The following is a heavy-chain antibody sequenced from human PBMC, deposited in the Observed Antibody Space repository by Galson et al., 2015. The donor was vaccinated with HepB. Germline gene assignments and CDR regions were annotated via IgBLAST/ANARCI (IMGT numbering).Heavy chain of an antibody. CDR2: IYPGDSDT. V-gene: IGHV5-51*01. J-gene: IGHJ5*02. CDR3: ARSHRRYYGSGSYSQPLDP. Sequence: QSGAEVKKPGESLKISCKGSGYSFTSYWIGWVRQMPGKGLEWMGIIYPGDSDTRYSPSFQGQVTISADKSISTAYLQWSSRKASDPAMYYCARSHRRYYGSGSYSQPLDPWGQGTLVTVSS. CDR1: GYSFTSYW. D-gene: IGHD3-10*01.